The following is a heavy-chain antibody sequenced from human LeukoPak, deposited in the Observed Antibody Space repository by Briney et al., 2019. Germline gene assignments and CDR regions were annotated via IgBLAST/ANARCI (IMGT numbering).Heavy chain of an antibody. CDR2: IIPIFGTA. D-gene: IGHD3-22*01. CDR3: AREFGMIVGHDAFDI. V-gene: IGHV1-69*13. Sequence: ASVKVFCKASGGTFSSYAISWVRQAPGQGLEWMGGIIPIFGTANYAQKFQGRVTITADESTSTAYMELSSLRSEDTAVYCCAREFGMIVGHDAFDIWGQGTMVTVSS. J-gene: IGHJ3*02. CDR1: GGTFSSYA.